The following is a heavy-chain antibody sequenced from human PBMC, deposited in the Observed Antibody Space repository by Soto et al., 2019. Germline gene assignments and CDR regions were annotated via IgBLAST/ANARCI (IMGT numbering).Heavy chain of an antibody. D-gene: IGHD3-22*01. CDR1: GFTFSSYA. J-gene: IGHJ4*02. V-gene: IGHV3-23*01. Sequence: GGSLRLSCAASGFTFSSYAMSWVRQAPGKGLEWVSSISGGGGTTDYADSVEGRFTISRDNSKNSLYLQMNSLRDEDTAMYYCAKHGGSGYYYTDFHYWGQGTLVTVSS. CDR3: AKHGGSGYYYTDFHY. CDR2: ISGGGGTT.